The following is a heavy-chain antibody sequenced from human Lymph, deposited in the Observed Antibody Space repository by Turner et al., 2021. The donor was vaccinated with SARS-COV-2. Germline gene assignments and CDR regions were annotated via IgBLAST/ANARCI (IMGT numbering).Heavy chain of an antibody. CDR2: IHYGGST. D-gene: IGHD6-19*01. V-gene: IGHV4-59*08. CDR3: ARHGFSGWYGGGMDV. J-gene: IGHJ6*02. Sequence: QVQLQESGPGLVKPSETLSLTCTVSGGSISSYYWSWIRQPPGKGLEWIEYIHYGGSTNYNPYLKSRVTISVDTSKNQFSLKLNSVTAADTAVYYCARHGFSGWYGGGMDVWGQGTTVTVSS. CDR1: GGSISSYY.